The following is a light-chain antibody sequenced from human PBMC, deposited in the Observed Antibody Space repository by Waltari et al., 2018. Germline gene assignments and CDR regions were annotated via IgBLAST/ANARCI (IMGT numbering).Light chain of an antibody. Sequence: EIVLTQSPGTLSLSPGERATLSCRASQSVIRNFVAWYQQKPGQAPRLLIYDTSSRASGIPDRFSGSGSGTDFTLTISSLEPEDIGTFYCQQYGNTPRTFGQGTKVEIK. CDR3: QQYGNTPRT. CDR2: DTS. V-gene: IGKV3-20*01. J-gene: IGKJ1*01. CDR1: QSVIRNF.